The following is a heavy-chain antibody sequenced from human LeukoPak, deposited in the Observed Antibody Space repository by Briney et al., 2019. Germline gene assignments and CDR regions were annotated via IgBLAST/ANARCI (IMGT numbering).Heavy chain of an antibody. D-gene: IGHD5-12*01. CDR3: ARDRGDSGAFDI. V-gene: IGHV3-20*04. CDR2: INWNGGST. CDR1: GFTFSNYW. J-gene: IGHJ3*02. Sequence: GESMRLSCAASGFTFSNYWMSWVRQAPGKGLEWVSGINWNGGSTGYADSVKGRFTISRDNAKNSLYLQMNSLRAEDTALYYCARDRGDSGAFDIWGQGTMVTVSS.